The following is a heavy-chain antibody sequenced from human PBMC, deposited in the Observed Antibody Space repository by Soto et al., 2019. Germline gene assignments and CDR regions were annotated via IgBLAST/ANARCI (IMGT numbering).Heavy chain of an antibody. J-gene: IGHJ4*02. D-gene: IGHD3-22*01. CDR3: ARTGPYSSGNN. Sequence: QVQLQESGPGLVDPLGTLSLTCAVSGTSVSGANWWGWVRQPPGKGLEWIGEIHSSGNTDYNPSPQSRVTISRDMSKNEFSLKLTSVTAADTAVYYCARTGPYSSGNNWGQGTLVTVSS. V-gene: IGHV4-4*02. CDR2: IHSSGNT. CDR1: GTSVSGANW.